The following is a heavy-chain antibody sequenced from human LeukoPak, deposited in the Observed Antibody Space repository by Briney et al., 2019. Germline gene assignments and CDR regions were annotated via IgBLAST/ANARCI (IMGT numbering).Heavy chain of an antibody. CDR3: AREEEGYYYGSGSYFDP. V-gene: IGHV3-7*03. CDR1: GFTFSSYW. CDR2: IKQDGSEK. J-gene: IGHJ5*02. Sequence: AGGSLRLSCAASGFTFSSYWMSWVRQAPGKGLEWVANIKQDGSEKYYVDSVKGRFTISRDNAKNSLYLQMNSLRAEDTAAYYCAREEEGYYYGSGSYFDPWGQGTLVTVSS. D-gene: IGHD3-10*01.